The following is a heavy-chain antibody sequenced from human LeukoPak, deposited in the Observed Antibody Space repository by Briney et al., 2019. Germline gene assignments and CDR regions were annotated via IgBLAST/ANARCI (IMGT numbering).Heavy chain of an antibody. D-gene: IGHD3-9*01. CDR1: GGTFSSYA. CDR2: IIPILGIA. J-gene: IGHJ4*02. Sequence: GASVKVSFKASGGTFSSYAISWVRQAPGQGLEWMGRIIPILGIANYAQKFQGRVTITADKSTSTAYMKLSSLRSEDTAVYYCARELSRYFDWLPPEFDYWGQGTLVTVSS. V-gene: IGHV1-69*04. CDR3: ARELSRYFDWLPPEFDY.